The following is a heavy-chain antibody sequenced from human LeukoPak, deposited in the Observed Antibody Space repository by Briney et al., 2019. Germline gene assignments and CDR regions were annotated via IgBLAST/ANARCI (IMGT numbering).Heavy chain of an antibody. V-gene: IGHV4-34*01. D-gene: IGHD3-22*01. CDR3: ARKSYYDSSGYYYGGYYFDY. CDR2: INHSGST. Sequence: SETLSFTCAVYGGSFSGYYWSWIRQPPGKGLEWIGEINHSGSTNYNPSLKSRVTISVDTSKNQFSLKLSSVTAADTAVYYCARKSYYDSSGYYYGGYYFDYWGQGTLVTVSS. CDR1: GGSFSGYY. J-gene: IGHJ4*02.